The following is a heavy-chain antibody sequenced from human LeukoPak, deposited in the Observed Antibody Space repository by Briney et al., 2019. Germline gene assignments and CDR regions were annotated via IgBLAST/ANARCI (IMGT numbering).Heavy chain of an antibody. V-gene: IGHV3-23*01. CDR1: GFTFSSYA. CDR3: AKNSYYYGSSGYSALDY. D-gene: IGHD3-22*01. CDR2: ISGSGGST. Sequence: PGGSLRLSCAASGFTFSSYAMSWVRQAPGKGLEWVSAISGSGGSTYYADSVKGRFTISRDNSKNTLYLQMNSLRAEDTAVYYCAKNSYYYGSSGYSALDYWGQGTLATVSS. J-gene: IGHJ4*02.